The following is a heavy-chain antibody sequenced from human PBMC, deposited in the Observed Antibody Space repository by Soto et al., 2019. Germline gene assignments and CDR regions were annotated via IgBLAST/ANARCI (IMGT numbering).Heavy chain of an antibody. J-gene: IGHJ5*02. CDR3: ARGARPSLVSWFDP. V-gene: IGHV4-59*01. CDR1: GGSFSGYY. CDR2: IYYSGST. D-gene: IGHD6-6*01. Sequence: SETLSLTCAVYGGSFSGYYWSWIRQPPGKGLEWIGYIYYSGSTNYNPSLKSRVTISVDTSKNQFSLKLSSVTAADTAVYYCARGARPSLVSWFDPWGQGTLVTVSS.